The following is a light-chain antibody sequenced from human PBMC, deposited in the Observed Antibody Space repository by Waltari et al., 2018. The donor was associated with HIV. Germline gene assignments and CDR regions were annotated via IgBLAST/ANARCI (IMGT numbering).Light chain of an antibody. J-gene: IGKJ4*01. Sequence: DIQVTQSPSSLSASVGDTITITCRASQGINNFLAWFQQKPGKVPKSLIYASSTLQDGVPSNFSGSGFGTEFSLTITCLQPEDFATYYCLQYGGFPLTFGGGTKVQIK. CDR1: QGINNF. CDR3: LQYGGFPLT. V-gene: IGKV1-16*02. CDR2: ASS.